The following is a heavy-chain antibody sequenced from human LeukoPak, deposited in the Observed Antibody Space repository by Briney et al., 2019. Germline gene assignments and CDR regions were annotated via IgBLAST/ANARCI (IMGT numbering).Heavy chain of an antibody. V-gene: IGHV4-4*07. CDR3: ARDRSKGRKLDAFDI. Sequence: KSSETLSLTCTVSGGSISSYYWSWIRQPAGKGLEWIGRIYTSGSTNYNPSLKSRVTMSVDTSKNQFSLKLSSVTAADTAVYYCARDRSKGRKLDAFDIWGQGTMVTVSS. D-gene: IGHD5/OR15-5a*01. J-gene: IGHJ3*02. CDR2: IYTSGST. CDR1: GGSISSYY.